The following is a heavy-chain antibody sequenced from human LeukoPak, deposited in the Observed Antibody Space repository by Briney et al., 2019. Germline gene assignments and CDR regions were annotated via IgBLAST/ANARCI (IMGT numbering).Heavy chain of an antibody. V-gene: IGHV1-2*02. Sequence: GASVKVSCTASGYTFSGYYMHWVRQAPGQGLEWMGWINPNSGGTNYAQKFQGRVTMTRDTSISTAYMELSRLRSDDTAVYYCARDRGYCSGGSCQNFDYWGQGTLATVSS. D-gene: IGHD2-15*01. J-gene: IGHJ4*02. CDR3: ARDRGYCSGGSCQNFDY. CDR1: GYTFSGYY. CDR2: INPNSGGT.